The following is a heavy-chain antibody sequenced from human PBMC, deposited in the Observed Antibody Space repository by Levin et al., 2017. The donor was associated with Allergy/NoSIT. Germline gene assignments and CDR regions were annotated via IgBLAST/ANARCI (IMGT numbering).Heavy chain of an antibody. CDR1: GFTFSSYS. J-gene: IGHJ4*02. CDR2: ISSSSSTI. Sequence: PGGSLRLSCAASGFTFSSYSMNWVRQAPGKGLEWVSYISSSSSTIYYADSVKGRFTISRDNAKNSLYLQMNSLRAEDTAVYYCARGANWNVFSLDYWGQGTLVTGSS. CDR3: ARGANWNVFSLDY. V-gene: IGHV3-48*01. D-gene: IGHD1-1*01.